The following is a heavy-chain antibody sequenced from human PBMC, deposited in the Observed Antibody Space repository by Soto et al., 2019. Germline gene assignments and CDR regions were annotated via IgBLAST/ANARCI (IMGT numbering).Heavy chain of an antibody. J-gene: IGHJ4*02. CDR3: ASGRDGSLFDY. V-gene: IGHV1-69*06. D-gene: IGHD2-15*01. Sequence: SVKVSCKASGGTFSSYAISWVRQAPGQGLEWVGAIIPICGTANYAQKFQGRVTITADKSTSTAYMGLSSLRSEDTAVYYCASGRDGSLFDYWGQGTLVTVSS. CDR2: IIPICGTA. CDR1: GGTFSSYA.